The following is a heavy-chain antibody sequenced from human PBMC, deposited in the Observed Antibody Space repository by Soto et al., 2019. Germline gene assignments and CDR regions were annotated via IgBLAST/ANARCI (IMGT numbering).Heavy chain of an antibody. CDR3: AREDSASTDFDY. Sequence: ASVKVSCKASGYTFTSYAMHWVRQAPGQRLEWMGWINAYNGNTKYSQKFQGRVTITTDTSASAAYMELRSLRSEDTAVYYCAREDSASTDFDYWGQGTLVTVSS. V-gene: IGHV1-3*01. J-gene: IGHJ4*02. CDR2: INAYNGNT. D-gene: IGHD2-15*01. CDR1: GYTFTSYA.